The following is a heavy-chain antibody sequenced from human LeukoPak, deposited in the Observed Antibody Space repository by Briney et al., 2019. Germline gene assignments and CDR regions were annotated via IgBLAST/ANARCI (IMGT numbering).Heavy chain of an antibody. CDR2: IYYSGST. CDR1: GGSISSGGYY. V-gene: IGHV4-31*03. CDR3: ARAPLLLWFGESINYFDY. D-gene: IGHD3-10*01. Sequence: SETLSLTCTVSGGSISSGGYYWSWIRQHPGKGLEWIGYIYYSGSTYYNPSLKSRVTISVDTSKNQFSLKLSSVTAAGTAVYYCARAPLLLWFGESINYFDYWGQGTLVTVSS. J-gene: IGHJ4*02.